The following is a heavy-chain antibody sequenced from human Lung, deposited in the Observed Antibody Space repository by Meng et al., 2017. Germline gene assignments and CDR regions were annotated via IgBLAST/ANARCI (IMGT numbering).Heavy chain of an antibody. J-gene: IGHJ2*01. CDR3: ARGQKGYFDL. CDR2: IYNSGST. V-gene: IGHV4-30-4*01. CDR1: GGSISSSNYY. Sequence: QVQRQESGPGLVKPSQTLCLTCTVSGGSISSSNYYWSWIRQPPGKGLEWSGHIYNSGSTYYNPSLKSRITISVDTSKNQFSLKLSSVTAADTAVYYCARGQKGYFDLWGRGTLVTVSS.